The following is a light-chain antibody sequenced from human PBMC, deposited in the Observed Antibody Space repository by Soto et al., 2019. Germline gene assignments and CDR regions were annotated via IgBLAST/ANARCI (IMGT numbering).Light chain of an antibody. CDR2: GAS. J-gene: IGKJ4*01. Sequence: ELVLTRSPGTLSLSPGERATLSCRASQTVNNNYLAWYQQIPGQAPRLLISGASGRATGTPDRFSGSASGTDFTLTISRLEPEDFAVYYCQQYGSSPLTFGGGTKVEIK. CDR3: QQYGSSPLT. V-gene: IGKV3-20*01. CDR1: QTVNNNY.